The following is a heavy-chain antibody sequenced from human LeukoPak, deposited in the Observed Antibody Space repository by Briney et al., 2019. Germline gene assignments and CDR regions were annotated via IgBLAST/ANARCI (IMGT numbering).Heavy chain of an antibody. V-gene: IGHV3-30*02. D-gene: IGHD5-18*01. CDR1: GFTFSSYG. CDR3: ARGEAYSYGPYYYYYMDV. CDR2: IWSDGSNK. J-gene: IGHJ6*03. Sequence: GGSLRLSCTASGFTFSSYGMNWVRQAPGKGLEWVAFIWSDGSNKFYADSVKGRFTISRDNFKNMLYLQMDSLRAEDTAVYYCARGEAYSYGPYYYYYMDVWGKGTTVTVSS.